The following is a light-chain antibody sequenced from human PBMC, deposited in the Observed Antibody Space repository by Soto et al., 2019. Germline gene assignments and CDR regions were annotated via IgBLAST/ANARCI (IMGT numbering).Light chain of an antibody. J-gene: IGLJ2*01. CDR2: DVN. CDR3: TSYASGSSNVV. CDR1: SSDIGGYDY. V-gene: IGLV2-14*01. Sequence: QSALTQPASVSGSPGQSITLSCTGTSSDIGGYDYVSWYQRHPGKAPKLIIYDVNNRPSGVSNRFSGSKSGNTASLTISGRQDAEEADYYCTSYASGSSNVVFGGGTKLTVL.